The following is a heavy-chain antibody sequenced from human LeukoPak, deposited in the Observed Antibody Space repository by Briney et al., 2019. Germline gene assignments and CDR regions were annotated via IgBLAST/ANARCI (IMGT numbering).Heavy chain of an antibody. CDR3: AKGISNSDY. Sequence: GGSLRLSCAASGFTFSNYAMTWVRQAPGKGLEWVSGVNSDGGSTYYADSVRGRFTISRDNSKNTLYLQMNSLRAEDTAVYYCAKGISNSDYWGQGTLVTVSS. CDR1: GFTFSNYA. D-gene: IGHD4-11*01. CDR2: VNSDGGST. V-gene: IGHV3-23*01. J-gene: IGHJ4*02.